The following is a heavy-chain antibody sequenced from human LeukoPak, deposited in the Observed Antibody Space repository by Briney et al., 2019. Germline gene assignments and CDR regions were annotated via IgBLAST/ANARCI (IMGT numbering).Heavy chain of an antibody. CDR2: IYYSGST. V-gene: IGHV4-59*08. CDR1: DGSISSYY. J-gene: IGHJ3*02. Sequence: SQTLSLTCTVSDGSISSYYWSWIRQPPGKGLEWIGYIYYSGSTNYNPSLKSRDTISVDTSKNQFSLKLSSVTAADTAVYYCARHGVSSYYYDSTAFDIWGQGTMLTVSS. D-gene: IGHD3-22*01. CDR3: ARHGVSSYYYDSTAFDI.